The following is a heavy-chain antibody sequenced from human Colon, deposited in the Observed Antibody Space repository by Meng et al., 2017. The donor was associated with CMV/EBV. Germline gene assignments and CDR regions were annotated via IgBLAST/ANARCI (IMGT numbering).Heavy chain of an antibody. Sequence: SETLSLTCAISGDDVSSNSGAWHWIRQSPSRGLGWLGKTYYRSEWYNDYAVAVTNRITISADTSKNQFSLHLNSVTPEDTAVYYCATWYFDSWGQGTLVTVSS. CDR3: ATWYFDS. CDR2: TYYRSEWYN. V-gene: IGHV6-1*01. CDR1: GDDVSSNSGA. J-gene: IGHJ4*02.